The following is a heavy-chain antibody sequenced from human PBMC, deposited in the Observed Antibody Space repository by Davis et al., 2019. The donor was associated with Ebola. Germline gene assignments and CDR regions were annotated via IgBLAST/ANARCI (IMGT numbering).Heavy chain of an antibody. CDR2: IYHSGST. J-gene: IGHJ4*02. V-gene: IGHV4-4*02. Sequence: SETLSLTCAVSGGSISSTNWWSWVRQPPGKGLEWIEEIYHSGSTNYTPSLKSRVTISVDKTKNHFPLKLSSVTAAETAVYYCARRADYWGQGTLVTVSS. CDR3: ARRADY. CDR1: GGSISSTNW.